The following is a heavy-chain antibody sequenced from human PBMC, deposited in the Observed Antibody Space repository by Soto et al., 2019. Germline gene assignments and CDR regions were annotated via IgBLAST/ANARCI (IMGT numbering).Heavy chain of an antibody. CDR2: LYWDDDK. J-gene: IGHJ4*02. V-gene: IGHV2-5*02. D-gene: IGHD1-1*01. CDR1: GFSLSTSGVG. Sequence: QITLKESGPTLVKPTQTLTLTCTFSGFSLSTSGVGVGWIRQPPGKALEWLALLYWDDDKRYSPSLKSRLTITTDTYKNQVVLTMTNMDPVDTATYYCAHAGDGYNLADYWGKGTLVTVSS. CDR3: AHAGDGYNLADY.